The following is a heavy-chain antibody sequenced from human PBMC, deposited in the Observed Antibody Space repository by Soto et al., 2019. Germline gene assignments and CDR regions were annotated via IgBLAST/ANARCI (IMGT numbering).Heavy chain of an antibody. J-gene: IGHJ4*02. CDR2: INHSGST. CDR3: ARGWGRIFDY. Sequence: QAQLQQWGAGLLKPSETLSLTCAVYGGSFSGYYWNWIRQPPGKGLEWIGEINHSGSTNYNPSLKSRVTISVDTSKNQFSLKLSSVTAADTAVYYCARGWGRIFDYWGQGTLVTVSS. CDR1: GGSFSGYY. D-gene: IGHD7-27*01. V-gene: IGHV4-34*01.